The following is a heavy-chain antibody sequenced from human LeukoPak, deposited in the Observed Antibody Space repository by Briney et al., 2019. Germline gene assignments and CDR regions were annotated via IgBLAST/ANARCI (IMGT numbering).Heavy chain of an antibody. CDR3: ARETHYYDYVWGSYRYFDY. V-gene: IGHV3-30*02. D-gene: IGHD3-16*02. J-gene: IGHJ4*02. CDR1: GFTFSSYG. Sequence: GGSLRLSCAASGFTFSSYGMHWVRQAPGKGLEWVAFIRYDGSNKYYADSVKGRFTISRDNSKNTLYLQMNSLRAEDTAVYYCARETHYYDYVWGSYRYFDYWGQGTLVTVSS. CDR2: IRYDGSNK.